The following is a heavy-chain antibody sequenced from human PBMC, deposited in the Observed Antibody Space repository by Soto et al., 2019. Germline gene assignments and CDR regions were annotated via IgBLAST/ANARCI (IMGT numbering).Heavy chain of an antibody. J-gene: IGHJ4*02. V-gene: IGHV4-34*01. CDR3: ASVSPRCSGGRCYFDY. CDR1: GGSFSGYY. Sequence: QVQLQQWGAGLLKPSETLSLTCAVYGGSFSGYYWSWIRQPPGKGLEWIGEINHSGSTNYNPSLKSRVTISVDTSKNQFSLKLSSVTAADTAVYYCASVSPRCSGGRCYFDYWGQGTLVTVSS. CDR2: INHSGST. D-gene: IGHD2-15*01.